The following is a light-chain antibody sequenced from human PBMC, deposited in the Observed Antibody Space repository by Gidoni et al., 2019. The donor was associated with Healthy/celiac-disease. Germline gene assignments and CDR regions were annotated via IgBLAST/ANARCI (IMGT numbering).Light chain of an antibody. Sequence: SYELTQPPSVSVSPGQTASITCSGDKLGVQYARLYQQKPGQSPVLVIYQDSKRPSGIPERFSGSSSGNTATLTISGTQAMDEADYYCQAWDSSTGVFGTGTKVTVL. CDR3: QAWDSSTGV. J-gene: IGLJ1*01. CDR2: QDS. CDR1: KLGVQY. V-gene: IGLV3-1*01.